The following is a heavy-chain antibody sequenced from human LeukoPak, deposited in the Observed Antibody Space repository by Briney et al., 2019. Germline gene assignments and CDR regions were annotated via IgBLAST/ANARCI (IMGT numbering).Heavy chain of an antibody. CDR2: ISADGGST. D-gene: IGHD5-18*01. CDR1: GLNFDDSA. CDR3: AKGHRYSFGYFEY. V-gene: IGHV3-43*02. J-gene: IGHJ4*02. Sequence: GGSLRLSCVASGLNFDDSAMHGVRQAPGKGLEWVSLISADGGSTFSADSVKGRFSISRDNSKNSLYLQMNSLRTEDTALYYCAKGHRYSFGYFEYWGQGTLVTVSS.